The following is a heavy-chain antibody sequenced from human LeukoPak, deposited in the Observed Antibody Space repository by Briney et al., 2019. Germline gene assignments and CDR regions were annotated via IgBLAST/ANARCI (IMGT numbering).Heavy chain of an antibody. V-gene: IGHV3-48*03. D-gene: IGHD1-26*01. J-gene: IGHJ4*02. CDR2: ISSSGTYI. CDR1: GFTFSSYE. Sequence: PGGSLRLSCAVSGFTFSSYEMNWVRQAPGKGLEWVSYISSSGTYIYYADPVKGRFTISRDNAKNSLYLQMNSLRAEDTGVYYCARGRGVVATTTQGDWGQGTLVTVSS. CDR3: ARGRGVVATTTQGD.